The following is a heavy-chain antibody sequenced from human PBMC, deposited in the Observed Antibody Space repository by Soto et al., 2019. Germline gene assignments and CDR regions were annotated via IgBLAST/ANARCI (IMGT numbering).Heavy chain of an antibody. CDR1: RFAVSTFD. J-gene: IGHJ4*02. CDR3: ARDQLRPGIPYSPGVLLPEYGL. CDR2: ISVSGNNA. D-gene: IGHD3-22*01. V-gene: IGHV3-23*01. Sequence: PXGTLTLSCAASRFAVSTFDMTCVRQAPGKGLEWVAAISVSGNNAYYADSVKGRFTISRDNSQNSVFLQMSSLRADDTAVYYCARDQLRPGIPYSPGVLLPEYGLWSPGTLLTVFS.